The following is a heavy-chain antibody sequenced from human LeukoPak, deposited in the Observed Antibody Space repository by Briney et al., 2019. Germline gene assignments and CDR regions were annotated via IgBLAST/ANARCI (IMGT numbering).Heavy chain of an antibody. J-gene: IGHJ4*02. Sequence: ASVKVSCKVSGYTLTELSMHWVRQAPGKGLEWMGGFDPEDGETIYAQKFQGRVTMTEDTSTDTAYMELSSLRSEDTAVYYCATSHYYDSRGYYSIDYWGQGTLVTVSS. CDR3: ATSHYYDSRGYYSIDY. D-gene: IGHD3-22*01. CDR2: FDPEDGET. CDR1: GYTLTELS. V-gene: IGHV1-24*01.